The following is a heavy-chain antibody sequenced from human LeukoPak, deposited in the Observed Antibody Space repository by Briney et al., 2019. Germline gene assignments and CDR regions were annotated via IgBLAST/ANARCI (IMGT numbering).Heavy chain of an antibody. J-gene: IGHJ4*02. Sequence: PGRSLRLSCAAPGFTFSSYAMHWVRQAPGKGLEWVAVISYDGSNKYYADSVKGRFTISRDNSKNTLYLQMNSLRAEDTAVYYCARDIYWGQGTLVTVSS. CDR3: ARDIY. V-gene: IGHV3-30*04. CDR1: GFTFSSYA. CDR2: ISYDGSNK.